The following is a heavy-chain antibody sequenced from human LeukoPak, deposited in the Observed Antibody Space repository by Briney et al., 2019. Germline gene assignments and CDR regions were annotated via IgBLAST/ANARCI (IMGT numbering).Heavy chain of an antibody. CDR1: GGSISTSSYY. D-gene: IGHD2-21*01. CDR3: ASLPSSSCGGDCYGP. CDR2: IYYSGST. Sequence: SSETLSLTCTVSGGSISTSSYYWGWIRQPPGKGLEWIADIYYSGSTYYNPSLKSRVAISVDTSKNQFSLKLSSVTAAATAVYYCASLPSSSCGGDCYGPWRQATLVTVSS. J-gene: IGHJ5*02. V-gene: IGHV4-39*01.